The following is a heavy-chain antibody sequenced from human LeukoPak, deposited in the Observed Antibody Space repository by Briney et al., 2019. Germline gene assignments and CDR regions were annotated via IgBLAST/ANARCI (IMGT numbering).Heavy chain of an antibody. Sequence: SETLSLTCTVSGGXLSSFYWSWFRQPAGKGLEWIGRIYSSGSTNYNPSLKSRLTMSVDTSKNQFSLRLSSVTAADTAVYYCARVLGWAGFDYWGQGTLVTVSS. CDR2: IYSSGST. V-gene: IGHV4-4*07. J-gene: IGHJ4*02. CDR1: GGXLSSFY. CDR3: ARVLGWAGFDY. D-gene: IGHD6-19*01.